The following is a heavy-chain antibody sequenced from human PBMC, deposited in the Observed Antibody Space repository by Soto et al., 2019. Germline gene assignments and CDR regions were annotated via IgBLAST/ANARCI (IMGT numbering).Heavy chain of an antibody. CDR2: ISSNGGST. Sequence: GGSLRLSCSASGFTFSSYAMHWVRQAPGKGLEYVSAISSNGGSTYYADSVKGRFTISRDNSKNTLYLQMSSLRAEDTAVYYCVKGRHYYDSSGSDYFDYWGQGTLVTVSS. V-gene: IGHV3-64D*08. J-gene: IGHJ4*02. CDR3: VKGRHYYDSSGSDYFDY. D-gene: IGHD3-22*01. CDR1: GFTFSSYA.